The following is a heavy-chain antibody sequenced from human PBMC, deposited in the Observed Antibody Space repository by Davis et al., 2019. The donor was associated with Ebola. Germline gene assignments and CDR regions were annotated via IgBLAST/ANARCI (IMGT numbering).Heavy chain of an antibody. V-gene: IGHV5-51*01. J-gene: IGHJ4*02. CDR2: IYPGDSDT. CDR1: GYPFTSYW. D-gene: IGHD2-21*02. CDR3: AAYCGGDCGLDY. Sequence: KVSCKASGYPFTSYWIGWVRQMPGKGLEWMGIIYPGDSDTRYTPSFQGQVTISVDKSINTAYLQWASLKASDTAMYFCAAYCGGDCGLDYWGQGTLVTVSS.